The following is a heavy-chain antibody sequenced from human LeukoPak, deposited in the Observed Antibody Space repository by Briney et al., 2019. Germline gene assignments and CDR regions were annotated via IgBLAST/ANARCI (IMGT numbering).Heavy chain of an antibody. D-gene: IGHD3-9*01. J-gene: IGHJ4*02. Sequence: GGSLRLSCAASGLIFSRHGMNWVRQAPGKGLEWVSGISPSGDATFYADSVKGRFTISRDNAKNSLYLQMNSLRAEDTAVYYCARDSYDILTGYSGVDYWGQGTLVTVSS. CDR2: ISPSGDAT. V-gene: IGHV3-21*01. CDR3: ARDSYDILTGYSGVDY. CDR1: GLIFSRHG.